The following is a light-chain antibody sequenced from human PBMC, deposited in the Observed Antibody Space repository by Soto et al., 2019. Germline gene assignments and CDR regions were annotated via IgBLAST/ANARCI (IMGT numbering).Light chain of an antibody. J-gene: IGLJ3*02. CDR2: GNS. Sequence: QSVLTLLPSVSGAPGHRVTISCTGSSSNIGAGYDVHWYQQLPGTAPKLLIYGNSNQPSGVPDRFSGSKSGTSASLAITGLQAEDESDYYCQSYDSSLSGWVFGGGTKLTVL. CDR1: SSNIGAGYD. V-gene: IGLV1-40*01. CDR3: QSYDSSLSGWV.